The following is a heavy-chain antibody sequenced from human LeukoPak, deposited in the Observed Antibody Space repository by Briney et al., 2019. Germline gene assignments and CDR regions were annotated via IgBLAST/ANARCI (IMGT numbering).Heavy chain of an antibody. CDR2: IYYSGST. CDR3: ARRSYTAMAD. D-gene: IGHD5-18*01. CDR1: GGSISSSSYY. J-gene: IGHJ4*02. Sequence: SETLSLTCTVSGGSISSSSYYWGWIRQPPGKGLEWIGSIYYSGSTYYDPSLKSRVTISEDTSKNQFSLKLSSVTAADTAVYYCARRSYTAMADWGQGTLVTVSS. V-gene: IGHV4-39*01.